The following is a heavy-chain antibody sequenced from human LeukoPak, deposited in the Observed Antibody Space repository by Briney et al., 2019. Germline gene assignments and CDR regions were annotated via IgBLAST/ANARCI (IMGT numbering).Heavy chain of an antibody. V-gene: IGHV3-21*01. Sequence: PGGSLRLSCAASGFTFSSCSMNWVRQAPGKGLEWVSSISSSSYIYYADSVKGRFTISRDNAKNSLYLQMNSLRAEDTAVYYCAREGDIVVVPAADYWGQGTLVTVSS. D-gene: IGHD2-2*01. J-gene: IGHJ4*02. CDR2: ISSSSYI. CDR3: AREGDIVVVPAADY. CDR1: GFTFSSCS.